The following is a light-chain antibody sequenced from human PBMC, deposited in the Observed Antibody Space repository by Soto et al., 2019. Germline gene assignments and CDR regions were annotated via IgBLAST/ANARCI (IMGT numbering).Light chain of an antibody. V-gene: IGLV2-23*01. CDR1: SSDIGSYNL. CDR3: CSFAGSGTI. J-gene: IGLJ2*01. CDR2: EGS. Sequence: QSALTQPASVSGSPGQSITISCNGTSSDIGSYNLVSWYQQHPGKAPKLMIYEGSKRPSGVSNRFSGSKSGNTASLTISGLQAEYEADYYCCSFAGSGTIFVGGTQLTVL.